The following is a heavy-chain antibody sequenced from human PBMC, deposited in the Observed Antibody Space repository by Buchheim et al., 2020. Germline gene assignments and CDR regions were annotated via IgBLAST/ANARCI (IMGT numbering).Heavy chain of an antibody. J-gene: IGHJ2*01. CDR3: ARKSCSSTSCYAQDYWYFDL. CDR2: IKQDGSEK. D-gene: IGHD2-2*01. Sequence: EVQLVESGGGLVQPGGSLRLSCAASGFTFSSYSMNWVRQAPGKGLEWVANIKQDGSEKYYVDSVKGRFTISRDNAKNSLYLQMNSLRAEDTAVYYCARKSCSSTSCYAQDYWYFDLWGRGTL. CDR1: GFTFSSYS. V-gene: IGHV3-7*01.